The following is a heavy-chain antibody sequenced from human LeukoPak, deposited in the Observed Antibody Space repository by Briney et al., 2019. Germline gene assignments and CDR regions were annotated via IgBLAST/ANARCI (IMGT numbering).Heavy chain of an antibody. V-gene: IGHV4-34*01. J-gene: IGHJ4*02. CDR3: ARGQRITMTD. CDR2: INHSGST. D-gene: IGHD3-22*01. Sequence: SETLSLTCAVYGGSFSAYYWSWIRQPPGKGLEWIGEINHSGSTNYNPSLKSRVAISVDTSRNQFSLRLSSVTAADTAVYYCARGQRITMTDWGQGTLVTVSS. CDR1: GGSFSAYY.